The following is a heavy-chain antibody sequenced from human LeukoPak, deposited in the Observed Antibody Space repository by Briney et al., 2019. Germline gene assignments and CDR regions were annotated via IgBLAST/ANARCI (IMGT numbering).Heavy chain of an antibody. CDR1: GFTLSNST. J-gene: IGHJ3*01. D-gene: IGHD4-23*01. V-gene: IGHV1-58*02. CDR2: IGVGGGNT. Sequence: SVKVSCKASGFTLSNSTIQWVRQARGQGLEWIGWIGVGGGNTNYAQRFQDRVTITRDMSTSTAYMELGSLRSEDTAVYYCAAEIYGGNSDCCTFDFWGPGTPVTVSS. CDR3: AAEIYGGNSDCCTFDF.